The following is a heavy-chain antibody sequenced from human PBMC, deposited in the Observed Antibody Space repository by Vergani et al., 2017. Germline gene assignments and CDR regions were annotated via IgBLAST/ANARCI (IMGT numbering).Heavy chain of an antibody. J-gene: IGHJ6*02. Sequence: QVQLEESGPGLVKPSETLSLTCTVSGSPSNTYYWSWIRQSPGKGLEWIGYIYSTGSTNYNPSLNSRVTMSVDTSKNQFSLKLRSVTAADTAVYFCARVMYRDEASTGYRLEGMDIWGQGTTVTISS. D-gene: IGHD3-9*01. V-gene: IGHV4-59*13. CDR1: GSPSNTYY. CDR3: ARVMYRDEASTGYRLEGMDI. CDR2: IYSTGST.